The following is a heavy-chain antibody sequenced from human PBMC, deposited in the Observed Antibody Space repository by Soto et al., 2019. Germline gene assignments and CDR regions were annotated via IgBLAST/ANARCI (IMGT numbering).Heavy chain of an antibody. CDR1: GFTSAYHA. CDR2: ISSNGENT. V-gene: IGHV3-23*01. J-gene: IGHJ4*02. CDR3: VYWVSAHFDS. D-gene: IGHD6-13*01. Sequence: PVGSLRLSCAASGFTSAYHAMNWVRQAPGKGLEWVSTISSNGENTHYADSVKGRFIISSDNSSNTVDLQMNSLRVEDTAVYYCVYWVSAHFDSWGQGTLVTVPS.